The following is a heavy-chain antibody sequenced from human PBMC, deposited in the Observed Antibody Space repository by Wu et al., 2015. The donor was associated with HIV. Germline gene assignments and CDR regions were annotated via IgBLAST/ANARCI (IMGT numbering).Heavy chain of an antibody. CDR1: GATFSVYA. V-gene: IGHV1-69*05. CDR2: LIPMYGTA. D-gene: IGHD3-10*01. J-gene: IGHJ1*01. Sequence: QVHLLQSGAEVKKSGSSVRVSCKASGATFSVYALSWVRQAPGQGLEWMGRLIPMYGTANYAQKFQGRVTITTDESTSTAYMELSSLRSEDTAVYYCARAAVRGVIIGIFAYFQHWGQGTLVTVSS. CDR3: ARAAVRGVIIGIFAYFQH.